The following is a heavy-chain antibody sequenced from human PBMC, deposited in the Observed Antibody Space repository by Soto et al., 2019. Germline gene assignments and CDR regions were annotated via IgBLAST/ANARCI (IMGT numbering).Heavy chain of an antibody. CDR2: INHSGST. CDR1: GGSFSGYY. CDR3: ARGRGGEQLVDYYYYYGMDV. D-gene: IGHD6-6*01. J-gene: IGHJ6*02. Sequence: PSETLSLTCAVYGGSFSGYYWSWIRQPPGKGLEWIGEINHSGSTNYNPSLKSRVTISVDTSKNQFSLKLSSVTAADTAVYYCARGRGGEQLVDYYYYYGMDVWGQGTTVTVSS. V-gene: IGHV4-34*01.